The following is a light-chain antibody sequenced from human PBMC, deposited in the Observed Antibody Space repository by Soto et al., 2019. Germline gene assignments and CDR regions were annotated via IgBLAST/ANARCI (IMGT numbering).Light chain of an antibody. V-gene: IGKV3-20*01. CDR2: GVS. Sequence: EIILTQSPGTLALSPGDGATLSCRASQTVNRNYLSWYHQRSGEPPRLIIYGVSIRASGVPDRFSGDGSGTEFTLTIGRLDPEDFGVYYCQQYINAPRTFGQGTKVEVK. J-gene: IGKJ1*01. CDR3: QQYINAPRT. CDR1: QTVNRNY.